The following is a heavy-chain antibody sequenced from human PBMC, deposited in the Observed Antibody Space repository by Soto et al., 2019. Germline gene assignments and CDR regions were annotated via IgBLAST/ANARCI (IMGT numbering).Heavy chain of an antibody. V-gene: IGHV5-51*01. Sequence: GESLKISCKGSGYSFASYWIGWVRQMPGKGLEWMGIIHPGYSDTRYSPSFRGQVTISADKSASRAYLPWSSLEASDTAIYYCARLLAEYSASVGPWGQGTLVTVSS. CDR1: GYSFASYW. CDR3: ARLLAEYSASVGP. CDR2: IHPGYSDT. D-gene: IGHD6-6*01. J-gene: IGHJ5*02.